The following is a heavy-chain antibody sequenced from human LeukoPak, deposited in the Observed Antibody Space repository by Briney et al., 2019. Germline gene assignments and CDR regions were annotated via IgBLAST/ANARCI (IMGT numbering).Heavy chain of an antibody. V-gene: IGHV3-74*01. CDR2: INSDGSTA. Sequence: GGSLRLSCSASGFTFSSFAMHWVRQAPGKGLVWVSRINSDGSTATYADSVRGRFTVSRDNADNTLYLQMDSLRAEDTAVYYCARTTGPRAFDIWGQGTMLTVSS. CDR3: ARTTGPRAFDI. D-gene: IGHD2-2*01. J-gene: IGHJ3*02. CDR1: GFTFSSFA.